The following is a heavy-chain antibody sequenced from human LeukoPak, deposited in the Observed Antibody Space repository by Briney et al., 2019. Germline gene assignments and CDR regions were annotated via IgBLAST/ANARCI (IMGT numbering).Heavy chain of an antibody. J-gene: IGHJ4*02. Sequence: GGSLRLSCAASGCTFSSNWMHWVRHAQRQGLGRVSRINSDGSGTSYADSVQSRFTISRDNAKNTQYLQMNSLRAADTAVYYCAKDFVVVPGNVNYFDYWGQGTLVTVSS. V-gene: IGHV3-74*01. CDR2: INSDGSGT. CDR3: AKDFVVVPGNVNYFDY. CDR1: GCTFSSNW. D-gene: IGHD2-21*02.